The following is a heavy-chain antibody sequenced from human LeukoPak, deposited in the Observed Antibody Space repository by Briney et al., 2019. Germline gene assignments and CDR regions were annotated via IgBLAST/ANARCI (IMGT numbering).Heavy chain of an antibody. CDR3: AREGRSGWQRTFDY. CDR2: IYTSGST. Sequence: SETLSLTCTVSGGSISSYYWSWLRQPAGKGLEWIGRIYTSGSTNYNPSLKSRVTMSVDTSKNQFSLKLSSVTAADTAVYYCAREGRSGWQRTFDYWGQGTLVTVSS. J-gene: IGHJ4*02. CDR1: GGSISSYY. V-gene: IGHV4-4*07. D-gene: IGHD6-19*01.